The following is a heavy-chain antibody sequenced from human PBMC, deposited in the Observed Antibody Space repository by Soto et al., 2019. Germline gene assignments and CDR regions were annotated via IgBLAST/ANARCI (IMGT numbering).Heavy chain of an antibody. CDR3: AREGIPGQWLHKGGYYYYYGMDV. CDR1: GYTFTIYG. CDR2: ISAYNGNT. Sequence: ASVKVSCKASGYTFTIYGISWVLQAPGQGLEWMGWISAYNGNTNYAQKLQGRVTMTTDTSTSTAYMELRSLRSDDTAVYYCAREGIPGQWLHKGGYYYYYGMDVWGQGTTVTVSS. D-gene: IGHD6-19*01. J-gene: IGHJ6*02. V-gene: IGHV1-18*01.